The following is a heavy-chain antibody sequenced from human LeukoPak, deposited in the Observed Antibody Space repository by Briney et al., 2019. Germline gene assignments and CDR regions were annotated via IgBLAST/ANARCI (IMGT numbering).Heavy chain of an antibody. J-gene: IGHJ1*01. Sequence: PGGSLRLSCAASGFSFSNYWMHWVRQAPGKGLVWVSRIKSDGKTNYADSVKGRFTISRDNAKNTVSLQMNSLRAEDTGVYYCARAPSDIGGYSPEVFRHWGQGTLVTVSS. V-gene: IGHV3-74*01. CDR3: ARAPSDIGGYSPEVFRH. CDR1: GFSFSNYW. D-gene: IGHD3-22*01. CDR2: IKSDGKT.